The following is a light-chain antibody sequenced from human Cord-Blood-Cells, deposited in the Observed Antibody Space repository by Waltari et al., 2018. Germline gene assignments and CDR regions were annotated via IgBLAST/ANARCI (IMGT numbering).Light chain of an antibody. CDR1: QDISNY. CDR3: QQYDNLPLT. J-gene: IGKJ4*01. CDR2: AAS. Sequence: DIEMTQSPSSLSASVGDRVTITCQASQDISNYLNWYQQKPGKAPKLLIYAASTLETGVPSRFSGSGSGTDFTFTISSLQPEDIAIYYCQQYDNLPLTFGGGTKVEIK. V-gene: IGKV1-33*01.